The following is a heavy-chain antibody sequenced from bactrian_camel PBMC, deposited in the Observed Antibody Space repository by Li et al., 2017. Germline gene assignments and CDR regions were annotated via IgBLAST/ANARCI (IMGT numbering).Heavy chain of an antibody. CDR3: AAVRYGGTWYPLCRARSADFGY. CDR2: IDSDGDT. CDR1: GYRYDTYC. D-gene: IGHD6*01. V-gene: IGHV3S26*01. Sequence: QLVESGGDSVQPGGSLRLSCAAPGYRYDTYCMGWFRQAPGKAREGIAVIDSDGDTAYAKSMKDRFTISVDNAKNTLYLQMNSLKPEDTAMYYCAAVRYGGTWYPLCRARSADFGYWGQGTQVT. J-gene: IGHJ6*01.